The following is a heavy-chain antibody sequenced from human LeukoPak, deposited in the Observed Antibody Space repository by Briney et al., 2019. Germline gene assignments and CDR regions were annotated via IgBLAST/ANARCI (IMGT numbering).Heavy chain of an antibody. J-gene: IGHJ4*02. Sequence: ASVKVSCKASGGTFSSYAISWVRQAPGQGLEWMGGIIPIFGTANYAQKFQGKVTITADESTSTAYMELSSLRSEDTAVYYCARAGQGELLPDYWGQGTLVTVSS. CDR1: GGTFSSYA. D-gene: IGHD1-26*01. CDR3: ARAGQGELLPDY. V-gene: IGHV1-69*13. CDR2: IIPIFGTA.